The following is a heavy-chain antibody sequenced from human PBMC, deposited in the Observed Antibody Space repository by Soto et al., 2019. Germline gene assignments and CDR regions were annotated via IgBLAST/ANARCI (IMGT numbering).Heavy chain of an antibody. CDR2: INPSGGST. Sequence: ASVKVSCKASGYTFTTHYMHWVRQAPGQGLEWMGIINPSGGSTNYAQKFQGRVTMTSDTSTSTVYMELSSLTTDDTAVYYCARVIVPTTVTTSNWFDPWGQGTPVTVSS. CDR3: ARVIVPTTVTTSNWFDP. J-gene: IGHJ5*02. CDR1: GYTFTTHY. V-gene: IGHV1-46*01. D-gene: IGHD4-17*01.